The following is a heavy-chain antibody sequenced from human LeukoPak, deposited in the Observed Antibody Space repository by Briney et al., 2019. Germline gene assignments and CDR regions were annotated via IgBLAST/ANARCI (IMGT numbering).Heavy chain of an antibody. J-gene: IGHJ6*02. CDR1: GFTFSSYA. V-gene: IGHV3-23*01. Sequence: PGGSLRLSCAASGFTFSSYAMSWVRQAPGKGLEWVSAISGSGGSTYYADSVKGRFTISRDNSKDTLYLRMNSLRAEDTAVYYCAKDLYYDFWSGSYYYYGMDVWGQGTTVTVSS. D-gene: IGHD3-3*01. CDR3: AKDLYYDFWSGSYYYYGMDV. CDR2: ISGSGGST.